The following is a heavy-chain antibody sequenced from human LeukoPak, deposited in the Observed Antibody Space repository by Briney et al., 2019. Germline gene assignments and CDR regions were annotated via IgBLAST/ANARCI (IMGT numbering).Heavy chain of an antibody. Sequence: PSETLSLTCTVSGGSISSSSYYWGWIRQPPGKGLEWIGSIYYSGSTYYNPSLKSRVTISVDTSKNQFSLKLSSVTAADTAVYYCARNRRSIAAAGSWFDPWGQGTLVTVSS. V-gene: IGHV4-39*01. J-gene: IGHJ5*02. CDR2: IYYSGST. CDR1: GGSISSSSYY. CDR3: ARNRRSIAAAGSWFDP. D-gene: IGHD6-13*01.